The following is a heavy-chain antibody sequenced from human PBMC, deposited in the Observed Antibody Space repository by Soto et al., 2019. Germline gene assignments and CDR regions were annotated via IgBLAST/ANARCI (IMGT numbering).Heavy chain of an antibody. D-gene: IGHD3-16*01. V-gene: IGHV3-48*01. J-gene: IGHJ4*02. Sequence: EVQLVESGGGLVQPGGSLRLSCAASGFTFSSYSMNWVRQAPGKGLEWVSYISSSSSTIYYADSVKGRFTISRDNAKNSLYLQMSSLRAEDTAVYFCVGGGLSYFDYWGQGALVTVSS. CDR2: ISSSSSTI. CDR1: GFTFSSYS. CDR3: VGGGLSYFDY.